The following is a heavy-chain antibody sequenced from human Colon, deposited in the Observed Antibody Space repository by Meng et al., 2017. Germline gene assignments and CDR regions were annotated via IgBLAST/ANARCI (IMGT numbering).Heavy chain of an antibody. CDR3: ARDSQGPRT. CDR1: GFTFNNYY. Sequence: EVHLVESGGGLGPPGGSLRLCCAASGFTFNNYYISWVRQAPGNGLEWVANIKQDASEKNFVDSVKGRFSIFRDNVKNSVYLQMDSLRVEDTAVYYCARDSQGPRTWGQGTLVTVSS. J-gene: IGHJ5*02. V-gene: IGHV3-7*01. CDR2: IKQDASEK.